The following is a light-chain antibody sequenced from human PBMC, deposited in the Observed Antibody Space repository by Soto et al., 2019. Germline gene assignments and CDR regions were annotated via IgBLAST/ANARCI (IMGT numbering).Light chain of an antibody. Sequence: DVQLSQSPSALSVNVGARVTITCRASQSISSWLAWYQQKPGKAPKLLIYDASSLESGVPSRFSGSGSGTEFTLTITSLQPEDFATYYWHQGGDTPPWTFGQGSKVDTK. CDR2: DAS. J-gene: IGKJ1*01. V-gene: IGKV1-5*01. CDR1: QSISSW. CDR3: HQGGDTPPWT.